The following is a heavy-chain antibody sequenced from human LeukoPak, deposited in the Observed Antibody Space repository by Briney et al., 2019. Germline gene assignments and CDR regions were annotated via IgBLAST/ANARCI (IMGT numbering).Heavy chain of an antibody. J-gene: IGHJ4*02. CDR3: AKYRPMWELLL. Sequence: GGSLRLSCAASGFSFDGYGMHWVRQAPGKGLEWVAVISYDGSNKFYPDSVKSRFTISRDNSKNTLYLQMNSLRAEDTAVYYCAKYRPMWELLLWGQGTLVTVSS. CDR1: GFSFDGYG. CDR2: ISYDGSNK. D-gene: IGHD1-26*01. V-gene: IGHV3-30*18.